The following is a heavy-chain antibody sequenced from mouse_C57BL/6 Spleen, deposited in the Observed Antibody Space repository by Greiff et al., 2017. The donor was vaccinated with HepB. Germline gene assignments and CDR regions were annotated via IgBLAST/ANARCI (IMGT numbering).Heavy chain of an antibody. D-gene: IGHD1-1*01. V-gene: IGHV14-1*01. Sequence: VQLQQSGAELVRPGASVKLSCTASGFNIKDYYMHWVKQRPEQGLEWIGRIDPEDGDTEYAPKFQGKATMTADTSSNTAYLQLSSLTSEDTAVYYCTTDYYGSSYWCAYWGQGTLVTVSA. CDR1: GFNIKDYY. CDR3: TTDYYGSSYWCAY. CDR2: IDPEDGDT. J-gene: IGHJ3*01.